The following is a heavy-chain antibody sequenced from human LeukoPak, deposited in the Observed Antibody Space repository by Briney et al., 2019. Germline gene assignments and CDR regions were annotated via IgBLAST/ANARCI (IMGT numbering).Heavy chain of an antibody. V-gene: IGHV3-30*02. J-gene: IGHJ4*02. D-gene: IGHD3-10*01. Sequence: GGSLRLSCAASGFTFSRYGSHWVRQAPGKGLEWVAFISDSGGDKWFGDSVKGRFTISRDKSKNTVNLRMSSLRVEDTALYYCARDGGSESYAFDYWGQETLVTVSS. CDR3: ARDGGSESYAFDY. CDR1: GFTFSRYG. CDR2: ISDSGGDK.